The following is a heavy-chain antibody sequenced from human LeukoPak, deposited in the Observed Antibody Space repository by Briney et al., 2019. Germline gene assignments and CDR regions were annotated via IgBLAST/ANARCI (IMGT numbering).Heavy chain of an antibody. Sequence: GESLKISCKGSGYSFTNYWIGWVRQTPVKGLEWMGIVYPGDSDTRYSPSFQGQVTISADKSISTAYLQWSSLKASDTAMYYCARLVYDRSAYCFDYWGQGTLVTVSS. CDR1: GYSFTNYW. CDR3: ARLVYDRSAYCFDY. V-gene: IGHV5-51*01. D-gene: IGHD3-22*01. CDR2: VYPGDSDT. J-gene: IGHJ4*02.